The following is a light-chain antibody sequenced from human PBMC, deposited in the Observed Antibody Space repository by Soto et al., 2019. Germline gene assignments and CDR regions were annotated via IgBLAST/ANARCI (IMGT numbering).Light chain of an antibody. CDR1: SGHSSYI. CDR2: LEGSGSY. Sequence: QLVLTQSSSASASLGSSVKLTCTLISGHSSYIIAWHQQQPGKAPRYLMKLEGSGSYNKGSGVPDRFSGSSSGADRYLTISNLQFEDEADYYCETWDSNIWVFGGGTKLTVL. J-gene: IGLJ3*02. CDR3: ETWDSNIWV. V-gene: IGLV4-60*02.